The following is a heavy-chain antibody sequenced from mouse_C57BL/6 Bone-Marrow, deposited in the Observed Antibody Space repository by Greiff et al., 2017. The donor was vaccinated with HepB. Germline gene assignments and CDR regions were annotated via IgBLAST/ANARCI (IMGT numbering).Heavy chain of an antibody. Sequence: EVKLEESGGGLVQPGGSMKLSCAASGFTFSDAWMDWVRQSPEKGLEWVAEIRNKANNHATYYAESVKGRFTISIDDSKSSVYLQMNSLRTEDTGIYYCTQIYYGYDGLFAYWGQGTLVTVSA. CDR2: IRNKANNHAT. D-gene: IGHD2-2*01. CDR3: TQIYYGYDGLFAY. J-gene: IGHJ3*01. CDR1: GFTFSDAW. V-gene: IGHV6-6*01.